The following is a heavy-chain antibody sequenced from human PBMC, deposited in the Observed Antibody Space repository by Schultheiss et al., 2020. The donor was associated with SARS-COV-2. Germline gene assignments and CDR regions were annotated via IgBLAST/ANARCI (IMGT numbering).Heavy chain of an antibody. CDR3: ARDRYGDYEYYFDY. D-gene: IGHD4-17*01. J-gene: IGHJ4*02. CDR2: IYSGGST. V-gene: IGHV3-66*01. Sequence: GGSLRLSCAASGFTVSSNYMSWVRQAPGKGLEWVSVIYSGGSTYYADSVKGRFTISRDNAKNSLYLQMNSLRDEDTAVYYCARDRYGDYEYYFDYWGQGTLVTVSS. CDR1: GFTVSSNY.